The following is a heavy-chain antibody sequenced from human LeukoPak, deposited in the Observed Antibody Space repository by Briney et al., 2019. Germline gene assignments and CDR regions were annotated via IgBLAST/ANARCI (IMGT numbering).Heavy chain of an antibody. CDR2: ISSSGSTI. CDR1: GFTFSTYG. Sequence: GGSLRLSGAASGFTFSTYGRNWVRQAPGKGLEGVSYISSSGSTIYYAESGKGRFTISRDNAKNSLYLKMNRLRAEDTAVYYCAELGITMIGGVWGKGTTVTISS. V-gene: IGHV3-48*04. J-gene: IGHJ6*04. D-gene: IGHD3-10*02. CDR3: AELGITMIGGV.